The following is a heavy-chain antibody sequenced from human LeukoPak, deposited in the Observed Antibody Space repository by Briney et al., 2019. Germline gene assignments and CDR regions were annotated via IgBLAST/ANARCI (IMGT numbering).Heavy chain of an antibody. D-gene: IGHD3-10*01. Sequence: SETLSLTCTVSGASISSSSYYWSWIRQSPGKGLEWIGYIYNSGNTNYNPSLRSRVTISVDTSKNQFSLKMTSVTAADTAVYYCARVGDSCFDYWGQGTLVAVSS. CDR2: IYNSGNT. CDR3: ARVGDSCFDY. J-gene: IGHJ4*02. V-gene: IGHV4-61*01. CDR1: GASISSSSYY.